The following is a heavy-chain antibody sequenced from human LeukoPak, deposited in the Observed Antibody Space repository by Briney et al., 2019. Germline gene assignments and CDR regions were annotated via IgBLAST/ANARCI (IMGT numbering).Heavy chain of an antibody. J-gene: IGHJ4*02. D-gene: IGHD1-20*01. CDR1: GFTFSNYM. CDR2: IKSDGITI. V-gene: IGHV3-74*01. CDR3: LRDLNWSLDQ. Sequence: GGSLRLPSAASGFTFSNYMMHWVRQAPGKGLVWVSRIKSDGITITYADSVKGRFTISRDNAKNTLYLQMNSLRAEGTAVYYCLRDLNWSLDQWGQGTLVTVSS.